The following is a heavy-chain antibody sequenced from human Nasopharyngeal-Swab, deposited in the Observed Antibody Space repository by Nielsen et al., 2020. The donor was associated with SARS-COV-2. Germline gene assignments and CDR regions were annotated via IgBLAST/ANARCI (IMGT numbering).Heavy chain of an antibody. J-gene: IGHJ4*02. Sequence: WIRQPPGKGLEWVSSISSDSTYIYYAASVKGRFTISRDNARNSLYLQMKSLRLEDTAVYFCARDWGQGMTTVSEGYDYWGQGTQVTVSS. V-gene: IGHV3-21*01. CDR3: ARDWGQGMTTVSEGYDY. CDR2: ISSDSTYI. D-gene: IGHD4-11*01.